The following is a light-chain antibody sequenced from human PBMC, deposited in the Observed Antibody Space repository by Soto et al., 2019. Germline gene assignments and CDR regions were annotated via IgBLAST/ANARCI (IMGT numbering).Light chain of an antibody. J-gene: IGLJ2*01. V-gene: IGLV2-8*01. CDR1: RDDVGGYNY. Sequence: LTQPPSASGSPGQSVTISCTGTRDDVGGYNYVSWFQQLPGKAPKLMIYEVYKRPTGVPARFSGSKSGNTASLTVSGLQAGDEAIYYCSSYVTSNVVVFGGGTKLTVL. CDR2: EVY. CDR3: SSYVTSNVVV.